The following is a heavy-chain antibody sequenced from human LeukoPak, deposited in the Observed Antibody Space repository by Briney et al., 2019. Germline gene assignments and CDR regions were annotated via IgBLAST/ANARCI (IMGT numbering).Heavy chain of an antibody. Sequence: GESLRLSCAASGFTFSSYGMHWVRQAPGKGLEWMAVIWYGGSNKYYADSVKGRFTISRDNSKNTLYLQMNSLRAEDTAVYYCARDGLTGGPFDYWGQGTLVTVSS. J-gene: IGHJ4*02. CDR3: ARDGLTGGPFDY. D-gene: IGHD7-27*01. V-gene: IGHV3-33*01. CDR2: IWYGGSNK. CDR1: GFTFSSYG.